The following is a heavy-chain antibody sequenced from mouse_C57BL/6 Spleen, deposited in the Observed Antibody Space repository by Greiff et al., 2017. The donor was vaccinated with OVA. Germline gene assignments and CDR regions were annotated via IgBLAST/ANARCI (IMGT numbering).Heavy chain of an antibody. Sequence: QVQLQQPGAELVRPGSSVKLSCKASGYTFTSYWMNWVKQRPIKGLEWIGNIDPSDGETNYNQKFKDKATLTVDKSSSPAYMQLSSLTSEDSAVCYSARVGGGYFDYWGQGTTLTVSS. CDR2: IDPSDGET. D-gene: IGHD3-1*01. CDR1: GYTFTSYW. V-gene: IGHV1-52*01. CDR3: ARVGGGYFDY. J-gene: IGHJ2*01.